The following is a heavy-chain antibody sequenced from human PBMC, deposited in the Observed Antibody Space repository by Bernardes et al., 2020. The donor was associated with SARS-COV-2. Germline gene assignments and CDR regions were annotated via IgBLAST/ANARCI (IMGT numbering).Heavy chain of an antibody. V-gene: IGHV4-59*01. CDR2: IYYSGST. CDR3: ARGGLLWFGEFHGYYYGMDV. Sequence: SEAHSLTCTVSGGSISSSYWSLIRQPPGQGLEWIGYIYYSGSTNYNPSLKSRVTISVDTSKNQFSLKLSSVTAADTAVYYCARGGLLWFGEFHGYYYGMDVWGQGTTVTVS. D-gene: IGHD3-10*01. J-gene: IGHJ6*02. CDR1: GGSISSSY.